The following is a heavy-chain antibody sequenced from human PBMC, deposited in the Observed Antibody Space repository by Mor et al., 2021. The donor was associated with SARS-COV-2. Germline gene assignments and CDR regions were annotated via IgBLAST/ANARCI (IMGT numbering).Heavy chain of an antibody. D-gene: IGHD5-12*01. Sequence: NTNTGNPTYAQGFTGRLVFSLDTSVSTAYLQISSLKAEDTAIYYCAKSGYDYYFDYWGQGTLVTVSS. CDR3: AKSGYDYYFDY. V-gene: IGHV7-4-1*02. CDR2: NTNTGNP. J-gene: IGHJ4*02.